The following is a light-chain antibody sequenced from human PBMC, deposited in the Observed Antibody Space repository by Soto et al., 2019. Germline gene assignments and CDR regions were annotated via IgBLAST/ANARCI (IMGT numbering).Light chain of an antibody. CDR2: DDN. CDR1: SSNIGGNS. J-gene: IGLJ1*01. CDR3: GSWDSSLSAYV. V-gene: IGLV1-51*01. Sequence: PPSVSAAPGQKVTISCSGSSSNIGGNSVSWYQQLPGTAPKLLIYDDNKRPSGIPDRFSGSKSGTSATLGITGFQTGDEADYYCGSWDSSLSAYVFGTGTKVTVL.